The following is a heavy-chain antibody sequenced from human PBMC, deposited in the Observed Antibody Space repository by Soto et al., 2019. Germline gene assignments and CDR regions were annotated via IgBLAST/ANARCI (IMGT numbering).Heavy chain of an antibody. CDR2: INPNSGGT. CDR3: ARGAARPPSYYYYYYYMDV. J-gene: IGHJ6*03. D-gene: IGHD6-6*01. V-gene: IGHV1-2*04. Sequence: QVQLVQSGAEVKKPGASVKVSCKASGYTFTGYYMHWVRQAPGQGLEWMGWINPNSGGTNYAQKFQGWVTMTRDTSISTAYMELSRLRSDDTAVYYCARGAARPPSYYYYYYYMDVWGKGTTVTVSS. CDR1: GYTFTGYY.